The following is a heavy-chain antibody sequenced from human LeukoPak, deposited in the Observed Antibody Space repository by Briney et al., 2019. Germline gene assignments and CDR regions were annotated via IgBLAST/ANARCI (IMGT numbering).Heavy chain of an antibody. CDR2: IKHDGSAK. CDR1: GFTFSSYL. J-gene: IGHJ5*02. Sequence: PGGSLRLSCAASGFTFSSYLMSWVRQAPGKGLEWVANIKHDGSAKYYVDSVKGRFTISRDNTKNSLYLHVNSLRVEDTAVYYCAGGLRGPNWFDPWGQGSLVTVSP. CDR3: AGGLRGPNWFDP. V-gene: IGHV3-7*05.